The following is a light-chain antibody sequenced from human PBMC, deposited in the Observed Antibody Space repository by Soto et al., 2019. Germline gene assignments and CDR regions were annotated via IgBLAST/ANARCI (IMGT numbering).Light chain of an antibody. CDR1: QSVSSSY. CDR2: GAS. CDR3: QQRGT. J-gene: IGKJ1*01. V-gene: IGKV3-20*01. Sequence: EIVLTQSPGPLSLSPGERATLSCRASQSVSSSYLAWYQQKPGQAPRLLIYGASSRATGISDRFSGSGSGTDFTLTISRLEPEDFAVYYCQQRGTFGQGTKVEIK.